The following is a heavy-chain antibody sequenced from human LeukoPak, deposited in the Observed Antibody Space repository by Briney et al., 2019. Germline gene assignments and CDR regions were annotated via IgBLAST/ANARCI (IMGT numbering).Heavy chain of an antibody. CDR2: ISAYNGNT. Sequence: ASVKVSCKASGYTFTSYGISWVRQAPGQGLEWMGWISAYNGNTNYAQKLQGRVTMTTDTSTSTAYMELRSLRSDDTAVYYCARILRESRHDDAFDIWGQGTMVTVSS. CDR3: ARILRESRHDDAFDI. V-gene: IGHV1-18*01. CDR1: GYTFTSYG. J-gene: IGHJ3*02. D-gene: IGHD2/OR15-2a*01.